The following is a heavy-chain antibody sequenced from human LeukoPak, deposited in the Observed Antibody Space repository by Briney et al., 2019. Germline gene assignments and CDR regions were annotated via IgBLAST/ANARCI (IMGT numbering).Heavy chain of an antibody. CDR1: GGSISSGGYY. J-gene: IGHJ6*02. Sequence: PSETLSLTCTVSGGSISSGGYYWSWIRQHPGKGLEWIGYIYYSGSTYYNPSLKSRVTISVDTSKNQFSLKLSSVTAADTAVYYCARESTVAPRLYGMDVGGQGTTVTVSS. CDR3: ARESTVAPRLYGMDV. CDR2: IYYSGST. D-gene: IGHD2-15*01. V-gene: IGHV4-31*03.